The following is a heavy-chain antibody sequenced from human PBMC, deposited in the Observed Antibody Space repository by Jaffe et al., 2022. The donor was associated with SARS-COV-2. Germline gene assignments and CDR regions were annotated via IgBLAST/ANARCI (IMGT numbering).Heavy chain of an antibody. CDR1: GGSFSGYY. Sequence: QVQLQQWGAGLLKPSETLSLTCAVYGGSFSGYYWSWIRQPPGKGLEWIGEINHSGSTNYNPSLKSRVTISVDTSKNQFSLKLSSVTAADTAVYYCARAGPYYYGSGSYYSGELGRFHGWFDPWGQGTLVTVSS. V-gene: IGHV4-34*01. D-gene: IGHD3-10*01. J-gene: IGHJ5*02. CDR2: INHSGST. CDR3: ARAGPYYYGSGSYYSGELGRFHGWFDP.